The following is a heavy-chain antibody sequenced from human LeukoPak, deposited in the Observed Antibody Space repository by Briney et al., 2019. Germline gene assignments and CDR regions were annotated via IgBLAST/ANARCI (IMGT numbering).Heavy chain of an antibody. D-gene: IGHD6-19*01. V-gene: IGHV3-30-3*01. CDR3: ARVTAVAPLPYYYYGMDV. Sequence: PGGSLRLSCAASGFTFSSYAMHWVRQAPGKGLEWVAVISYDGSNKYYADSVKGRFTISRDNAKNSLYLQMNSLRAEDTAVYYCARVTAVAPLPYYYYGMDVWGQGTTVTVSS. CDR1: GFTFSSYA. J-gene: IGHJ6*02. CDR2: ISYDGSNK.